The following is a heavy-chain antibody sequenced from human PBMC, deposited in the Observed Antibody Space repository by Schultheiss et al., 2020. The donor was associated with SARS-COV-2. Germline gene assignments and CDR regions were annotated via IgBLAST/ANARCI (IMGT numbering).Heavy chain of an antibody. Sequence: SQTLSLTCTVSGGSISSYYWSWIRQPPGKGLEWIGYIYYSGSTNYNPSLKSRVTISVDTSKNQFSLKLSSVTAADTAVYYCARGKSRIFGVVTLFYYYGMDVWGQGTTVTVSS. CDR2: IYYSGST. J-gene: IGHJ6*02. CDR3: ARGKSRIFGVVTLFYYYGMDV. D-gene: IGHD3-3*01. CDR1: GGSISSYY. V-gene: IGHV4-59*12.